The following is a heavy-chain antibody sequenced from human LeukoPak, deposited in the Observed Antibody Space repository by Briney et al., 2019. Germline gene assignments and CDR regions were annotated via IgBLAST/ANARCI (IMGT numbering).Heavy chain of an antibody. CDR1: GGSISSYY. Sequence: PSETLSLTCTVSGGSISSYYWSWIRQPPGKGLEWIGYIYYSGSTNYNPSLKSRVTISVDTSKNQFSLKLSSVTAADTAVYYCARRLTISYSSGWTDAFDIWGQGTMVTVSS. CDR3: ARRLTISYSSGWTDAFDI. V-gene: IGHV4-59*08. CDR2: IYYSGST. D-gene: IGHD6-19*01. J-gene: IGHJ3*02.